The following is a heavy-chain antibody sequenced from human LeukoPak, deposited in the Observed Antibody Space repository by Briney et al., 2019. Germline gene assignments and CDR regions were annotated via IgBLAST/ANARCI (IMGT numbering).Heavy chain of an antibody. Sequence: PGGSLRLSCAASGFTFSSYSMNWVRQAPGKGLEWVSSISSSSSSIYYADSVKGRFTISRDNAKNSLYLQMNSLRAEDTAVYYCARDRVDVTIFGVVAVNDYWGQGTLVTVSS. CDR2: ISSSSSSI. CDR1: GFTFSSYS. CDR3: ARDRVDVTIFGVVAVNDY. J-gene: IGHJ4*02. D-gene: IGHD3-3*01. V-gene: IGHV3-21*01.